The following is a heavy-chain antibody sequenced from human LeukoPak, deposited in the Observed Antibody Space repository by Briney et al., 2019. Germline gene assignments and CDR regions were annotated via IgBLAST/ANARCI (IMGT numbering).Heavy chain of an antibody. Sequence: SQTLSLTCTVSGVSISSGGYYWSWIRQPPGKGLEWIGYIYHTGRTYNNPSLKSRISISIDTSSNQFSLKVASVSAADTAVYYCASTHAGRYYTTFDSWGQGTLVTVSS. CDR1: GVSISSGGYY. CDR2: IYHTGRT. V-gene: IGHV4-30-2*01. D-gene: IGHD1-26*01. CDR3: ASTHAGRYYTTFDS. J-gene: IGHJ4*02.